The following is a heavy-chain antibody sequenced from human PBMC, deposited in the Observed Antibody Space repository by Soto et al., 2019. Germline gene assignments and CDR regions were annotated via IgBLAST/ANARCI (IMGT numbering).Heavy chain of an antibody. CDR1: GGSISRYY. J-gene: IGHJ5*02. CDR2: IYSSGST. D-gene: IGHD3-3*01. V-gene: IGHV4-4*07. CDR3: ARVRDWFDP. Sequence: SETLSLTCTVSGGSISRYYWSWIRQPAGEGLEWIGRIYSSGSTNYNPSLKSRVTMSVDTSKNQFSLRLTSVTAADTAVYYCARVRDWFDPWGQGTLVTVSS.